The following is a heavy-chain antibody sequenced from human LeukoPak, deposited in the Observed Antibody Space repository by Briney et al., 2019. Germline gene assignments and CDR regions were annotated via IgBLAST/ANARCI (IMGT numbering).Heavy chain of an antibody. CDR3: ARGAQWLPPYGTDV. Sequence: GGSLRLSCAASGFTFSDYYMSWIRQAPGKGLEWVSYISSSGSTIYYADSVKGRFTISRDNSRNTLYLQMNSLRVEDTAVYYCARGAQWLPPYGTDVWGQGTTVTVSS. V-gene: IGHV3-11*04. D-gene: IGHD6-19*01. CDR2: ISSSGSTI. J-gene: IGHJ6*02. CDR1: GFTFSDYY.